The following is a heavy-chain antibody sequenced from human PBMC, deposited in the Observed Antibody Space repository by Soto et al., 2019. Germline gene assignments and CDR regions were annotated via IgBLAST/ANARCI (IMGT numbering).Heavy chain of an antibody. Sequence: GGSLRLSCAASGFTFSSYAMSWVRQAPGKGLEWVSAIIVSGDNTYYVASVKVRFTISRANSKNTLYLQMNSLRAEDTAVYYCAKDECYVWGQGTLVTVSS. CDR3: AKDECYV. CDR2: IIVSGDNT. D-gene: IGHD3-16*01. CDR1: GFTFSSYA. V-gene: IGHV3-23*01. J-gene: IGHJ1*01.